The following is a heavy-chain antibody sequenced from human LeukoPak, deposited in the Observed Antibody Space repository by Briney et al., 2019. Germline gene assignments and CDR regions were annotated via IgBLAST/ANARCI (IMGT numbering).Heavy chain of an antibody. D-gene: IGHD3-10*01. CDR3: ARGRGLWFGEIDY. CDR2: INHSGST. CDR1: GGSFSGYY. J-gene: IGHJ4*02. Sequence: PSETLSLTCAVYGGSFSGYYWSWVRQPPGKGLEWIGEINHSGSTNYNPSLKSRVTISVDTSKNQFSLKQSSVTAADTAVYYCARGRGLWFGEIDYWGQGTLVTVSS. V-gene: IGHV4-34*01.